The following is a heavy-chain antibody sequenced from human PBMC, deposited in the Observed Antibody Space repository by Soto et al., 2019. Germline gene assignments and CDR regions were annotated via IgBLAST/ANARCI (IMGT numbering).Heavy chain of an antibody. D-gene: IGHD6-13*01. CDR2: IYYSGST. CDR3: AQSIAAAGDIDY. CDR1: GGSISSYY. J-gene: IGHJ4*02. V-gene: IGHV4-59*01. Sequence: SETLSLTCTVSGGSISSYYWSWIRQPPGKGLEWIGYIYYSGSTNYNPSLKSRVTISVDTSKNQFSLKLSSVTAADTAVYYCAQSIAAAGDIDYWGQGTLVTVSS.